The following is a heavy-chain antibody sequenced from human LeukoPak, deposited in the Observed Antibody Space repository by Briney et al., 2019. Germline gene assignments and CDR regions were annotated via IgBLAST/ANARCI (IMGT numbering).Heavy chain of an antibody. D-gene: IGHD2/OR15-2a*01. J-gene: IGHJ4*02. CDR2: ISGSGNAK. V-gene: IGHV3-48*01. CDR3: ARDYVYAFDY. CDR1: GFSFSSYS. Sequence: GSLRLSCAASGFSFSSYSMNWVRQAPGKGLEWVSYISGSGNAKHYTDSVKGRFTISRDNAKNALYLQMNSLRAEDTAVYFCARDYVYAFDYWGQGTLVTVSS.